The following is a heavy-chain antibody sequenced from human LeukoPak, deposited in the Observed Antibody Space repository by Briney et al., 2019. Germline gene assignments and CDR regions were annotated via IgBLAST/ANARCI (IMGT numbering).Heavy chain of an antibody. CDR2: VTDDGTTT. CDR1: GFTFSNCA. J-gene: IGHJ4*02. D-gene: IGHD5-18*01. V-gene: IGHV3-23*01. Sequence: GGSLRLSCAASGFTFSNCAMSWVRQPPGEGLEWVSAVTDDGTTTYCADSVKGRFTISRDNSKNTVYLQMNHLTADDTARYYCVKEERGYSYGDYWGQGTLVTVSS. CDR3: VKEERGYSYGDY.